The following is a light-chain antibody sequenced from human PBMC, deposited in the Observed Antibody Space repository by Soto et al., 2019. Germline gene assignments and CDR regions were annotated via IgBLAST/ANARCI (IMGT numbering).Light chain of an antibody. CDR2: EVS. J-gene: IGLJ1*01. CDR1: SSDVGAYDF. CDR3: SSHTTSNTRV. V-gene: IGLV2-14*03. Sequence: SPAPPASLSGAPGQSVALSCPGNSSDVGAYDFVSWYQQHPDKAPKLLIYEVSNRPSGVSDRFSGSKSVNTATLTISGLQAEDEADYYCSSHTTSNTRVFGTGTKVTVL.